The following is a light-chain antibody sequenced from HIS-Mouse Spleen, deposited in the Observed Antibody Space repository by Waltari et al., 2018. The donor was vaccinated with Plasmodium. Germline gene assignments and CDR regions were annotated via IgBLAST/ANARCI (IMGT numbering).Light chain of an antibody. V-gene: IGLV3-1*01. J-gene: IGLJ2*01. CDR2: QDS. CDR3: QAWDSSTAWV. Sequence: SYELTQPPSVSVSPGQTASITCSGDKLGDKYACWYQQKSGQSPLLVIYQDSKRPSGIPERFSGSNSGNTATLTISGTQAMDEADYYCQAWDSSTAWVFGGGTKLTVL. CDR1: KLGDKY.